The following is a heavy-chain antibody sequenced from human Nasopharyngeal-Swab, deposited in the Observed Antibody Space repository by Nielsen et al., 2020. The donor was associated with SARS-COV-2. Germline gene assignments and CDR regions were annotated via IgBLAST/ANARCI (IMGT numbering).Heavy chain of an antibody. D-gene: IGHD6-13*01. CDR2: IHYSGST. Sequence: SETLSLTCTVSGASITTSYWSWIRQPPGMGLEWIGYIHYSGSTNYNPSLKSRVTISKDTSKNQFSLNLNSVTAADTAVYYCATHPRGQLDPFDYWGQGSLVTVSS. J-gene: IGHJ4*02. CDR3: ATHPRGQLDPFDY. V-gene: IGHV4-59*08. CDR1: GASITTSY.